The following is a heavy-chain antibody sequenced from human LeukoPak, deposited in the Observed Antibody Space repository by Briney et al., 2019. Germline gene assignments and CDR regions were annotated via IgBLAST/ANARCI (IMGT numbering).Heavy chain of an antibody. V-gene: IGHV3-30*03. D-gene: IGHD6-19*01. J-gene: IGHJ3*02. CDR3: VSGWDDEFSTAFHI. CDR1: GFTFSSYG. CDR2: ISYDGSNK. Sequence: GGSLRLSCAASGFTFSSYGMHWVRQAPGKGLEWVAVISYDGSNKYYADSVKGRFTISRDNAKNSLFLQMASLRAEDTAVYYCVSGWDDEFSTAFHIWGQGTVVTVSS.